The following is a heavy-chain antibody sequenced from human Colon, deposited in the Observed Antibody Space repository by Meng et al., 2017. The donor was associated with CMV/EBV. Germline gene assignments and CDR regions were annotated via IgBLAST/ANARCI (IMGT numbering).Heavy chain of an antibody. CDR1: GFAFASYA. CDR2: ISGSGRVT. Sequence: GESLKISCAASGFAFASYAMNWVRQAPGKGLEWVSDISGSGRVTYYADSVKGRFTISRDNSKNTLYLQMDSLRAEDTAVYYCAKDDWEGHDSWGQGTLVTVSS. CDR3: AKDDWEGHDS. J-gene: IGHJ5*01. V-gene: IGHV3-23*01. D-gene: IGHD3-9*01.